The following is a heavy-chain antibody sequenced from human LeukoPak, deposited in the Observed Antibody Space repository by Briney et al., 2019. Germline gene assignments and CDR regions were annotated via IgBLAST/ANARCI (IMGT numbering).Heavy chain of an antibody. D-gene: IGHD2-21*02. CDR3: AKDFVVVPGNVNYFDY. J-gene: IGHJ4*02. Sequence: GGSLRLSCAASGFTVSGNYMSWVRQAPGKGLEWVSVIYSGGSTYYADSVKGRFTVSRDNSKNTLYVQMKSLRAEDTAVYYCAKDFVVVPGNVNYFDYWGQGTLVTVSS. V-gene: IGHV3-53*01. CDR2: IYSGGST. CDR1: GFTVSGNY.